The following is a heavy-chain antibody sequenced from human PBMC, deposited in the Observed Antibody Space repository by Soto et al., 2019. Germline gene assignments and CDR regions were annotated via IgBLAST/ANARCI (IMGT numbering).Heavy chain of an antibody. CDR2: VKSKNDGGTT. D-gene: IGHD3-22*01. Sequence: GGSLRLSCAASGFTFSNAWINWVRQAPGKGLEWVGRVKSKNDGGTTDFAAPVKGRFAISRDDSKNMVYLEMNSLQTEDTAIYYCTTDSYITSIIVRFDYWGHGTLATVSS. CDR1: GFTFSNAW. J-gene: IGHJ4*01. V-gene: IGHV3-15*07. CDR3: TTDSYITSIIVRFDY.